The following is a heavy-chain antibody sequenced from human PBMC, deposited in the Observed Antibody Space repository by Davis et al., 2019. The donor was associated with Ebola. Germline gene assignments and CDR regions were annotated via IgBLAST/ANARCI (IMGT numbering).Heavy chain of an antibody. CDR2: LIPILGIA. D-gene: IGHD3-9*01. CDR3: ARPGWPTAYGAFDI. V-gene: IGHV1-69*04. Sequence: SVKVSCKASGGTFSSYAISWVRQAPGQGLEWMGRLIPILGIANYAQKFQGRVTITADKSTNTAYMELSSLRSEDTAVYYCARPGWPTAYGAFDIWGQGTMVTVSS. CDR1: GGTFSSYA. J-gene: IGHJ3*02.